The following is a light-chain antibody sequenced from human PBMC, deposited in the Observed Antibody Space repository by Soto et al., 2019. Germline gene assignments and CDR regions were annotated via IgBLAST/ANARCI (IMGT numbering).Light chain of an antibody. CDR3: QQYKSSSLA. V-gene: IGKV1-5*03. Sequence: DIQMTQSPSTLSASVGDRVTITCRASQSISSWLAWYQQKPGKAPKLLIYEASSLQSGVPSRFSGSGSGTEFTLTISSLQPDDFASYYCQQYKSSSLAFGQGTKV. J-gene: IGKJ1*01. CDR1: QSISSW. CDR2: EAS.